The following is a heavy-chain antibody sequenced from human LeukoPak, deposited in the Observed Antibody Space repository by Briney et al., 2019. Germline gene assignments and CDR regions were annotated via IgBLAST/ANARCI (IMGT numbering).Heavy chain of an antibody. CDR1: GFTFSSYA. D-gene: IGHD6-19*01. CDR2: IKQDGSEK. V-gene: IGHV3-7*01. Sequence: PGGSLRLSCAASGFTFSSYAMHWVRQAPGKGLEWVANIKQDGSEKYYVDSVKGRFTISRDNAKNSLFLQMNSLRAEDTAVYYCARGPAAGNLLGYWGQGALVTVSS. J-gene: IGHJ4*02. CDR3: ARGPAAGNLLGY.